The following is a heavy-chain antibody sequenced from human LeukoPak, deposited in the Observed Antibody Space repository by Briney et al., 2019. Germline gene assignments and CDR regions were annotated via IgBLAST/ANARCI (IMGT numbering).Heavy chain of an antibody. D-gene: IGHD1-26*01. CDR2: ISGSGGST. Sequence: PGGSLRPSCEASGFTFSSYAMSWVGQAPGGGLGWVSAISGSGGSTYYADSVKGRFTISRDNSKNTLYLQMNSLRAEDTAVYYCAKDLFSGSYHPWGQGTLVTVSS. J-gene: IGHJ5*02. CDR3: AKDLFSGSYHP. V-gene: IGHV3-23*01. CDR1: GFTFSSYA.